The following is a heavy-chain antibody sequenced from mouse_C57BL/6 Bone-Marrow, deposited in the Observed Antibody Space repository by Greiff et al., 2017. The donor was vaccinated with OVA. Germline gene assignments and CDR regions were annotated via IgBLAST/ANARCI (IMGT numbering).Heavy chain of an antibody. V-gene: IGHV2-2*01. CDR3: ARNEGDYYGYAMDY. Sequence: VQVVESGPGLVQPSQSLSITCTVSGFSLTSYGVHWVRQSPGKGLEWLGVIWSGGSTDYNAAFISRLSISKDNSKSQVFFKMNSLQADDTAIYYCARNEGDYYGYAMDYWGQGTSVTVSS. CDR1: GFSLTSYG. D-gene: IGHD1-1*02. J-gene: IGHJ4*01. CDR2: IWSGGST.